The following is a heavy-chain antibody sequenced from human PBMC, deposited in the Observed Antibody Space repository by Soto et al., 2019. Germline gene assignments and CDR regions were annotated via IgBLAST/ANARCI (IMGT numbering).Heavy chain of an antibody. D-gene: IGHD3-3*01. Sequence: PSETLSLTCTVSGVSISNSSYYWGWIRRPPGKGLEWIGTIYYTGGTHYNPSLKSRVTMSVDTSKNQFSLRLSSVTAADTAIYYCATRITVFGLLIPPFDPWGQGTQVTVSS. J-gene: IGHJ5*02. CDR1: GVSISNSSYY. CDR3: ATRITVFGLLIPPFDP. V-gene: IGHV4-39*07. CDR2: IYYTGGT.